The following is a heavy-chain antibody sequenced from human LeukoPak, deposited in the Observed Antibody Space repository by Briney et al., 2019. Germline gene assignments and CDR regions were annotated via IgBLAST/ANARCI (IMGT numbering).Heavy chain of an antibody. Sequence: GGSLRLSCAASGVTFSGYSMNWVRQAPGKGLEWVSAITATSLHIYYADSVKGRFTISRDSAKNSLYLQMNSLRAEDTAVYYCARGGGSRYYFDYWGQGTLVTVSS. CDR1: GVTFSGYS. D-gene: IGHD2-15*01. CDR2: ITATSLHI. V-gene: IGHV3-21*01. J-gene: IGHJ4*02. CDR3: ARGGGSRYYFDY.